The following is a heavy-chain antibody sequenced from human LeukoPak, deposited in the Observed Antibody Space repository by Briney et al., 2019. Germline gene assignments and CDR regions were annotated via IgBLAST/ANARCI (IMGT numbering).Heavy chain of an antibody. Sequence: PGGSLRLSCAASGLTFSNYAVHWVRQAPGKGLEWVAVISYDGTNKYYADSVKGRFTISRDNSKNTLSLQMNSLTTEDTAVYYCARAHPDTAMVPFYWGQGTLVTVSS. CDR1: GLTFSNYA. D-gene: IGHD5-18*01. CDR3: ARAHPDTAMVPFY. V-gene: IGHV3-30*01. CDR2: ISYDGTNK. J-gene: IGHJ4*02.